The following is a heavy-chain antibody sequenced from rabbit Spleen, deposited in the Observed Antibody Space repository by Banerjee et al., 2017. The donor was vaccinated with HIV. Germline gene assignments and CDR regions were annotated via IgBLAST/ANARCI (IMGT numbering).Heavy chain of an antibody. CDR2: IYAGHSDST. CDR3: ARDAGSDAYIDGCFNL. J-gene: IGHJ4*01. V-gene: IGHV1S45*01. Sequence: QEQLVESGGGLVRPEGSLTLNCKASGVSFNDKDVMCWVRQAPGKGLEWIACIYAGHSDSTYYASWAKGRFTIAKSSSTTVTLQMTSLTVADTATYFCARDAGSDAYIDGCFNLWGPGTLVTVS. D-gene: IGHD4-2*01. CDR1: GVSFNDKDV.